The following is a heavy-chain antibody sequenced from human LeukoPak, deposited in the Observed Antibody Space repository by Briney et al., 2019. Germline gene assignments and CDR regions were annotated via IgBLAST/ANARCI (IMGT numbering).Heavy chain of an antibody. Sequence: GGSLRLSCAASGFTVSSNYMSWVRQAPGKGLEWVSVIYSGGSTYYADSVKGRFTISRDNSKNTLYLQMNSLRAEDTAVYYCAKNPMVRGVILPSYFDYWGQGTLVTVSS. CDR1: GFTVSSNY. J-gene: IGHJ4*02. CDR3: AKNPMVRGVILPSYFDY. CDR2: IYSGGST. D-gene: IGHD3-10*01. V-gene: IGHV3-53*01.